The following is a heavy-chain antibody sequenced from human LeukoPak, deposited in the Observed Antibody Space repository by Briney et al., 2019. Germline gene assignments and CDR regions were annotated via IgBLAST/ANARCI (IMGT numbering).Heavy chain of an antibody. CDR1: GGSISGYY. D-gene: IGHD2-2*01. CDR2: IYYSGIS. Sequence: SETLSLTCTASGGSISGYYWSWIRQPPGKGLEWIGDIYYSGISNYNPSLKSRVTISVDRSKNQFSLKLSSVTAADTAVYYCARDARFVVVPAAPTHWFDPWGPGTLVTVSS. CDR3: ARDARFVVVPAAPTHWFDP. J-gene: IGHJ5*02. V-gene: IGHV4-59*12.